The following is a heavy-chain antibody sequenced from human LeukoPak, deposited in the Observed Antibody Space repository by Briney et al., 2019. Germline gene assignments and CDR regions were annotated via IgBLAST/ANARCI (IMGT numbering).Heavy chain of an antibody. D-gene: IGHD2-2*01. J-gene: IGHJ5*02. CDR1: GGSVSSGSYY. CDR3: ARGPGSHCSSTSCYGWFDP. V-gene: IGHV4-61*01. CDR2: IYNSGST. Sequence: SETLSLTCTVSGGSVSSGSYYWSWIRQPPGKGLEWIGYIYNSGSTNYNPSLKSRVTISVDTSKNQFSLKLSSVTAADTAVYYCARGPGSHCSSTSCYGWFDPWGQGTLVTVSS.